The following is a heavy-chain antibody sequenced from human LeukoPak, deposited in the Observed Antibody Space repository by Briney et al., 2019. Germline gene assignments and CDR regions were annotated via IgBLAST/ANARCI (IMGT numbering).Heavy chain of an antibody. CDR2: IYYSGST. CDR3: ARLDGSGSSPLDY. D-gene: IGHD3-10*01. Sequence: NPSETLSLTCTVSGGSISSYYWSWIRQPPGKGLEWIGSIYYSGSTYYNPSLKSRVTISVDTSKNQFSLKLSSVTAADTAVYYCARLDGSGSSPLDYWGQGTLVTVSS. J-gene: IGHJ4*02. CDR1: GGSISSYY. V-gene: IGHV4-59*05.